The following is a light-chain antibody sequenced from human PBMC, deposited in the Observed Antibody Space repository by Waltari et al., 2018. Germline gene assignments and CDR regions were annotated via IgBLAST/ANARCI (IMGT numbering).Light chain of an antibody. Sequence: YVLTQPPSVSVAPGTTAGLTGGGDNIRRNIVHWYQQKPGQAPVLVIYYDSDRPPGFPAGFAGSKSWSTATLPVSREEAGDDAEYCCQVWDNSSDHPICGGGTKLT. CDR3: QVWDNSSDHPI. J-gene: IGLJ2*01. CDR2: YDS. V-gene: IGLV3-21*04. CDR1: NIRRNI.